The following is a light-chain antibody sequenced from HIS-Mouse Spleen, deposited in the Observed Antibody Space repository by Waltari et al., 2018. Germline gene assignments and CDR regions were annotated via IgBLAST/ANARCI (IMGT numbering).Light chain of an antibody. CDR2: EVS. CDR3: SSYTSSSTV. Sequence: QSALTQPPSVSGSPGQSVTISCTGTSSYVGSYNRVSWYQQPPGTAPKLMIYEVSNRPSGVPYRFSGSKSGNTASLTISGLQAEDEAEYYCSSYTSSSTVFGTGTKVTVL. CDR1: SSYVGSYNR. J-gene: IGLJ1*01. V-gene: IGLV2-18*02.